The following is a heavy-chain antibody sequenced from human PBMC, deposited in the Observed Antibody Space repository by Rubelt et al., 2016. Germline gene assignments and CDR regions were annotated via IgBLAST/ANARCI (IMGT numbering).Heavy chain of an antibody. J-gene: IGHJ4*02. CDR2: IYYGGST. CDR1: GYSISTGYY. CDR3: ATEPTHGDYGGAPFDS. Sequence: QEPLQESGPGLVKPSETLSLTCTVSGYSISTGYYWAWIRQPPGKGLEWIGSIYYGGSTYYNPSLKSRITISVDTSKNQFSLEVGAGTAADTAVYYCATEPTHGDYGGAPFDSWGQGTLVTVSS. D-gene: IGHD4-17*01. V-gene: IGHV4-38-2*02.